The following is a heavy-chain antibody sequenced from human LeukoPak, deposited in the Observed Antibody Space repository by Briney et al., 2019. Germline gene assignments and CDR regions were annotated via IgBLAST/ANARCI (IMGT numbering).Heavy chain of an antibody. CDR2: LRNDGST. Sequence: GGSLRLSCAASGFAVSGNYMSWVRQAPGKGLEWVSVLRNDGSTNYADSVKGRFTISRDNSKNTLYLQLNNLRAEDTAVYYCARLAALVRGVIDYWGQGTLVTVSS. V-gene: IGHV3-66*04. CDR3: ARLAALVRGVIDY. D-gene: IGHD3-10*01. CDR1: GFAVSGNY. J-gene: IGHJ4*02.